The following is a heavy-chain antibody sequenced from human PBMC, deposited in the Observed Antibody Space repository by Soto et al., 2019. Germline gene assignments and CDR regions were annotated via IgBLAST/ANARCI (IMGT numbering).Heavy chain of an antibody. J-gene: IGHJ4*02. V-gene: IGHV4-59*01. CDR1: GGSISSYY. D-gene: IGHD6-19*01. Sequence: SETLSLTCTVSGGSISSYYWTWSRQPPGKGLEWIGYISFSGNTNYNPSLKSRVAISVDTSKNQFSLKLRSVTAADTAVYYCARDRPLVSSAWYYFDYWGQGTLVTVSS. CDR3: ARDRPLVSSAWYYFDY. CDR2: ISFSGNT.